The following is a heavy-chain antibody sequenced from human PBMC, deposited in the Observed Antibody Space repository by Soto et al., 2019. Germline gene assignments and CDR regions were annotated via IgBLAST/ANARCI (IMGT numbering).Heavy chain of an antibody. CDR2: IYWNDDK. J-gene: IGHJ6*02. V-gene: IGHV2-5*01. D-gene: IGHD3-22*01. Sequence: GPTLGNRTQTLTLTCTFSGFSLSTRGVGVGWIRQPPGKALDWLALIYWNDDKRYSPSLKSRLTITKDTSKNQVVLTMTNMDPVDTATYYCAHHPYYDSSAYYYYYYGMDVWGQGTTVTVSS. CDR3: AHHPYYDSSAYYYYYYGMDV. CDR1: GFSLSTRGVG.